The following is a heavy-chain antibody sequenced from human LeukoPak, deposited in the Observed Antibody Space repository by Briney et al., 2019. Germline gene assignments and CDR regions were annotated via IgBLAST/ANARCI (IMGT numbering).Heavy chain of an antibody. D-gene: IGHD3-16*02. CDR2: ISGSGGNT. CDR3: AKFKRLGELSHPFDY. Sequence: GGSLRLSCAASGFTFSSYGMSWVRQAPGKGLEWVSAISGSGGNTYYADSVEGRFTISRGNSKNTLYLQMNSLRAEDTAVYYCAKFKRLGELSHPFDYWGQGTLVTVSS. J-gene: IGHJ4*02. CDR1: GFTFSSYG. V-gene: IGHV3-23*01.